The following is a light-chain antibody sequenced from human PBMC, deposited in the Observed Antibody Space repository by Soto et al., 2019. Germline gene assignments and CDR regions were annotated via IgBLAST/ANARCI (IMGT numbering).Light chain of an antibody. Sequence: DMQMTQSPSTLSGSVGDRVTITCRDSQTISSWLAWYQQKPGNAPKLLIYKASSLESGVPSRFSGIGSGTEFTLTISSLQPDDFATYYCQHYNSYSEAFGQGTKVDIK. J-gene: IGKJ1*01. CDR2: KAS. CDR1: QTISSW. V-gene: IGKV1-5*03. CDR3: QHYNSYSEA.